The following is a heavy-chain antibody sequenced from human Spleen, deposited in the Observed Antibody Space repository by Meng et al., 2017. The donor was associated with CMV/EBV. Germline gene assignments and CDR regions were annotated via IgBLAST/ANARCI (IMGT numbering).Heavy chain of an antibody. Sequence: GSLRLSCTVSGASISSSYWTWIRQPPGKGLEWIGTIYYSGRTYYNPSLKSRVTISVDTSKNQFSLKLSSMTAADTAVYYCAREVVVLSRLDVWGQGTTVTVSS. D-gene: IGHD2-15*01. V-gene: IGHV4-59*12. CDR3: AREVVVLSRLDV. CDR1: GASISSSY. J-gene: IGHJ6*02. CDR2: IYYSGRT.